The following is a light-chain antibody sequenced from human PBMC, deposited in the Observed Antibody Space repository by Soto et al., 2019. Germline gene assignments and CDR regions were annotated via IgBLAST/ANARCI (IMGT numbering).Light chain of an antibody. CDR2: GSY. J-gene: IGKJ5*01. CDR3: QQYGSLPIT. CDR1: QSVSSSY. V-gene: IGKV3-20*01. Sequence: EIVLTQSPDTLSLSPGEGATLSCRASQSVSSSYLAWYHQRPGQAPRLLIYGSYSRATGIPDRFSGGGSGTDFTLTISGLEPEDFAVYYCQQYGSLPITFGQGTRLEIK.